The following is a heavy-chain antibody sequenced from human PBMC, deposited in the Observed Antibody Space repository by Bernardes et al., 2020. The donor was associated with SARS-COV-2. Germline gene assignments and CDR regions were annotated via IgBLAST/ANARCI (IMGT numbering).Heavy chain of an antibody. D-gene: IGHD1-1*01. CDR3: ARDGLEQTTFLGH. CDR1: GYNFTNFY. J-gene: IGHJ4*02. CDR2: INPSDGNT. Sequence: ASVKVSCKASGYNFTNFYIHWVRQAPGQGLEWMGIINPSDGNTHYAQKFQGRVTVTRDTSTSTVYMDLSSLRSGDTAVYYCARDGLEQTTFLGHWGQGTLVTVSS. V-gene: IGHV1-46*01.